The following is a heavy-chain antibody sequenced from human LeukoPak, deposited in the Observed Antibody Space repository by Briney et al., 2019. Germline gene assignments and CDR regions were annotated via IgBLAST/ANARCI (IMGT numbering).Heavy chain of an antibody. Sequence: SETLSLTCTVSGGSISSYYWSWIRQPPGKGLEWIGYIYYSGSTNYNPSLKSRVTISVDTSKNQLSLKLSSVTAADTAVYYCARFIKARYCSSTSCLHTYFDYWGQGTLVTVSS. V-gene: IGHV4-59*01. CDR2: IYYSGST. J-gene: IGHJ4*02. CDR1: GGSISSYY. CDR3: ARFIKARYCSSTSCLHTYFDY. D-gene: IGHD2-2*01.